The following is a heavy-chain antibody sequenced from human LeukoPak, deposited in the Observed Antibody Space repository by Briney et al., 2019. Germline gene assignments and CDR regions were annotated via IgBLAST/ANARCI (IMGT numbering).Heavy chain of an antibody. CDR3: TRETSLRYYDFWSGWDY. D-gene: IGHD3-3*01. V-gene: IGHV4-31*03. Sequence: SETLSLTCTVSGASVSATNHYWSWLRQHPGQGPEWIAYIYYDAGAYYNPSLESRVTISLDSSANQFSLGLSSVTAADTAVYYCTRETSLRYYDFWSGWDYWGQGTLVTVSS. J-gene: IGHJ4*02. CDR2: IYYDAGA. CDR1: GASVSATNHY.